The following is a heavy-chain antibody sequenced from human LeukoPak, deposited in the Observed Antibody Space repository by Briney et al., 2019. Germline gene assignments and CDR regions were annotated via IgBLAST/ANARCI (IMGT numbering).Heavy chain of an antibody. CDR3: ARDVRKYYDFWSGYPDAFDI. J-gene: IGHJ3*02. Sequence: PSETLSLTCTVSGGSISSGGYYWSWISQHPGKGLEWIGYIYYSGSTYYNPSLKSRVTISVDTSKNQFSLKLSSVTAADTAVYYCARDVRKYYDFWSGYPDAFDIWGQGTMVTVSS. CDR1: GGSISSGGYY. V-gene: IGHV4-31*03. CDR2: IYYSGST. D-gene: IGHD3-3*01.